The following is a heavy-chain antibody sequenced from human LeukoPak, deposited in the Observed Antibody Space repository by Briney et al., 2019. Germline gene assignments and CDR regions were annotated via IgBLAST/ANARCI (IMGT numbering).Heavy chain of an antibody. D-gene: IGHD3-10*01. CDR2: ISGTSRTI. J-gene: IGHJ4*02. CDR3: AKDGWLESGRTPFYFDS. V-gene: IGHV3-48*01. Sequence: GGSLRLSCAASGFTLSSYAMSWVRQAPGKGLQWLSYISGTSRTIYYADSVKGRFAISRDNARNSLYLQMSSLRVEDTAVYDCAKDGWLESGRTPFYFDSWGQGTLVTVSS. CDR1: GFTLSSYA.